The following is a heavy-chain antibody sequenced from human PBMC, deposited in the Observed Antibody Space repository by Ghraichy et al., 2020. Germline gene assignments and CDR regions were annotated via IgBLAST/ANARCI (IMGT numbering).Heavy chain of an antibody. J-gene: IGHJ6*02. CDR3: ARERHYYDSSGLYSPNYYYGMDV. V-gene: IGHV1-18*01. CDR2: ISAYNGNT. Sequence: ASVKVSCKASGYTFTSHGISWVRQAPGQGLEWMGWISAYNGNTNYAQKFQGRVTMTTDTSTSTAYMELRSLRSDDTAVYYCARERHYYDSSGLYSPNYYYGMDVWGQGTTVTVSS. D-gene: IGHD3-22*01. CDR1: GYTFTSHG.